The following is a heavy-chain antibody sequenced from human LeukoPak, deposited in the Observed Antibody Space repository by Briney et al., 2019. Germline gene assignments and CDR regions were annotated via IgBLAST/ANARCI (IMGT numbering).Heavy chain of an antibody. CDR3: ARENPLYGSGSYYDY. Sequence: SETLSLTCTVSGGSISSYYWSWIRQPPGKGLEWIGYIYYSGSTNYNPSLKSRVTISVDTSKNQFSLKLSSVTAADTAVYYCARENPLYGSGSYYDYWGQGTLVTVSS. CDR1: GGSISSYY. D-gene: IGHD3-10*01. V-gene: IGHV4-59*01. CDR2: IYYSGST. J-gene: IGHJ4*02.